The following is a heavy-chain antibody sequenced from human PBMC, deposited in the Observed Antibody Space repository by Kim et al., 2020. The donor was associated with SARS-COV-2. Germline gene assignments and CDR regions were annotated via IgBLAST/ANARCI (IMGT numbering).Heavy chain of an antibody. CDR2: NT. Sequence: NTKYAPKFQGRVTITRVTSASTAYMELSSLRSEDTAVYYCARTYSLSFDFCGKGTLVTVSS. D-gene: IGHD6-13*01. J-gene: IGHJ4*02. V-gene: IGHV1-3*01. CDR3: ARTYSLSFDF.